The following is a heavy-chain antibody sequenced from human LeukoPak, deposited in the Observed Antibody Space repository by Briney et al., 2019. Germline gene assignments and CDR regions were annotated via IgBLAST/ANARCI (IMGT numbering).Heavy chain of an antibody. CDR1: GSTFRNTA. Sequence: GGSLRPAGSASGSTFRNTAMTWVRQAPGKGLGWVSLVSSSGANTYYPDSVKGRFSVSRDNAKDTLYLQVNSLRAEDTAIYYCPRDMKLDSWGTGTMVSVSS. V-gene: IGHV3-23*01. J-gene: IGHJ3*01. CDR2: VSSSGANT. CDR3: PRDMKLDS. D-gene: IGHD3-16*01.